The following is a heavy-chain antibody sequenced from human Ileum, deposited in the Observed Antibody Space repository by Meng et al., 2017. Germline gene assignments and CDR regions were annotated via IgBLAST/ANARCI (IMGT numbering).Heavy chain of an antibody. V-gene: IGHV3-23*01. CDR1: GFRFTSYA. J-gene: IGHJ4*02. CDR2: IDGSGDRDDST. D-gene: IGHD1-26*01. CDR3: ARAPDFVYFDF. Sequence: GESLKISCEASGFRFTSYAMAWVRPAPGKGPEGVSGIDGSGDRDDSTSYADSAKGRFTISRDNSKNTVFLQMNSLRVEDTAIYYCARAPDFVYFDFWGQGALVTVSS.